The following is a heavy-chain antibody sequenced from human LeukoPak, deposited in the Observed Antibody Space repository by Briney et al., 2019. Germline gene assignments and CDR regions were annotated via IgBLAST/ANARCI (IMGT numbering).Heavy chain of an antibody. CDR1: GGSFSGYY. D-gene: IGHD1-26*01. CDR2: INHSGST. V-gene: IGHV4-34*01. Sequence: SETLSLTCAVYGGSFSGYYWSRIRQPPGKGLEWIGEINHSGSTNYNPSLKSRVTISVDTSKNQFSLKLSSVTAADTAVYYCARKNPRTNIVGAVPRYWFDPWGQGTLVTVSS. J-gene: IGHJ5*02. CDR3: ARKNPRTNIVGAVPRYWFDP.